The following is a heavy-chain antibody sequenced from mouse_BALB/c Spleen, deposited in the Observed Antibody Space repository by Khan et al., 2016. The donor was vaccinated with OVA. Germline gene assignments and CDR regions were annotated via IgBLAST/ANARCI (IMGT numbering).Heavy chain of an antibody. D-gene: IGHD6-1*01. CDR3: TSEGENGNNLYYVMDY. V-gene: IGHV5-6-4*01. Sequence: EVQLVESGGGLVKPGGSLKLSCAATGFTFSSYTMSWVRQTPEKRLEWVANISSGGSYSYYPDSVKGRFTISRDNAKNILYLQMSSLKSEDTAMYYCTSEGENGNNLYYVMDYWGQGTSVTVSS. CDR1: GFTFSSYT. J-gene: IGHJ4*01. CDR2: ISSGGSYS.